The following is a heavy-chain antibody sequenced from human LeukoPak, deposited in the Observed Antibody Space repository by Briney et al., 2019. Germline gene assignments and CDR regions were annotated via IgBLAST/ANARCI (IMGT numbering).Heavy chain of an antibody. CDR2: SNPSGGST. Sequence: ASGNVSCKATGYSITSYVLHWVRQAPGQGLGWMGISNPSGGSTNYAQKFQGRITMTRDTSTSKVYMELSSLRSEDTAVYYCARTDYNDSSAYYDYWGQGSLVTVSS. D-gene: IGHD3-22*01. J-gene: IGHJ4*02. V-gene: IGHV1-46*01. CDR3: ARTDYNDSSAYYDY. CDR1: GYSITSYV.